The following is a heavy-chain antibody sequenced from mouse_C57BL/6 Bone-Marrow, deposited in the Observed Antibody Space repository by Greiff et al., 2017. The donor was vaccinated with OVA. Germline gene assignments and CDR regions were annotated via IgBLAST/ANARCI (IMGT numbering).Heavy chain of an antibody. CDR2: IDPSDSYT. Sequence: VQLQQPGAELVMPGASVKLSCKASGYTFTSYWMHWVKQRPRQGLEWIGEIDPSDSYTNYNQKFKGKSTLTVDKSSSTAYMQLSSLTSEDSAVYYCARVGLHPGFAYWGQGTLVTVSA. V-gene: IGHV1-69*01. D-gene: IGHD2-2*01. CDR1: GYTFTSYW. J-gene: IGHJ3*01. CDR3: ARVGLHPGFAY.